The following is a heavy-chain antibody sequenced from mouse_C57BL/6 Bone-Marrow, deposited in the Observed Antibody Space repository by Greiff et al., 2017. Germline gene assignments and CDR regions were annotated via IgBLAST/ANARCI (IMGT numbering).Heavy chain of an antibody. CDR1: GYTFTSYW. J-gene: IGHJ1*03. D-gene: IGHD1-1*01. CDR3: ARGIYYSSSYVWYFDV. V-gene: IGHV1-69*01. Sequence: QVQLQQPGAELVMPGASVKLSCKASGYTFTSYWMHWVKQRPGQGLEWIGEIDPSDSYTNYNQKFKGKSTLTVAKSSSTAYMQPSSLASEDSAVYYCARGIYYSSSYVWYFDVWGTGTTVTVSS. CDR2: IDPSDSYT.